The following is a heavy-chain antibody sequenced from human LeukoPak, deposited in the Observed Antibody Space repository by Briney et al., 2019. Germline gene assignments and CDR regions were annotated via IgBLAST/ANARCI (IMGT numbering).Heavy chain of an antibody. CDR2: INSDGSST. CDR3: ASPQSGDYGALYFQH. J-gene: IGHJ1*01. Sequence: PGGSLRLSCAASGFKFRVYGMHWVRQAPGKGLVWVSRINSDGSSTSYADSVKGRFTISRDNAKNTLYLQVNSLRVEDTAVYYCASPQSGDYGALYFQHWGQGTLVTVSS. D-gene: IGHD4-17*01. CDR1: GFKFRVYG. V-gene: IGHV3-74*01.